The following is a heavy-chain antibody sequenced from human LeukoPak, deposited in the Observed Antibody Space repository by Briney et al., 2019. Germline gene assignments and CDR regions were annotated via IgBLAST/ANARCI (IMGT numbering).Heavy chain of an antibody. CDR1: GFTFSYYE. D-gene: IGHD2-15*01. Sequence: GGSLRLSCAASGFTFSYYEMNWVRQAPGKGLEWVAAIWYDGSIQYYADSVKGRFTISRDNSKNTLYLQMDSLRAEDTAVYYCARAGYCSGGSCYGSDYWGQGTLVTVSS. CDR3: ARAGYCSGGSCYGSDY. CDR2: IWYDGSIQ. V-gene: IGHV3-33*08. J-gene: IGHJ4*02.